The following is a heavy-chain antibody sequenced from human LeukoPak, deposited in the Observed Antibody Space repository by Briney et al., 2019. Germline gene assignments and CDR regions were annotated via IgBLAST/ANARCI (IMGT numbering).Heavy chain of an antibody. CDR1: GGSFSGYY. J-gene: IGHJ3*02. V-gene: IGHV4-34*01. CDR2: INHSGST. CDR3: ARVRAAGSFDI. Sequence: SETPSLTCAVYGGSFSGYYWTWIRQPPGKGLEWIGEINHSGSTNYNPSLKSRVTISVDTSRNQFSLILTSVTAADTAVYFCARVRAAGSFDIWGQGTMVTVSS.